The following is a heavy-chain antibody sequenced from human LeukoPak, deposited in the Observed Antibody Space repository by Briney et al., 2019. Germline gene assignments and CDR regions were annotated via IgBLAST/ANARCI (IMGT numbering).Heavy chain of an antibody. V-gene: IGHV3-23*01. CDR1: GFTFSSYA. J-gene: IGHJ4*02. Sequence: GRCLRLSCAASGFTFSSYAMSWVRQAPGKRLEWVSTISGSGGTTYFADSVKVRFPISRDKSKNTLYLQMNSLRAEETAVYYCATAKGGASRFVYWGQGTLVTVSS. D-gene: IGHD1-26*01. CDR3: ATAKGGASRFVY. CDR2: ISGSGGTT.